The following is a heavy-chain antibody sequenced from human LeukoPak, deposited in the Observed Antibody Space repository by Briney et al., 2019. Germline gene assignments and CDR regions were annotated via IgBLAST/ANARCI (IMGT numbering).Heavy chain of an antibody. V-gene: IGHV4-34*01. D-gene: IGHD1-1*01. CDR1: GGSFSGYY. Sequence: SETLSLTCAVYGGSFSGYYWSWIRQPPGKGLEWIGEINHSGSTNYNPSLKSRVTISVDTSKNQFSLKLSSVTAADTAVYYSARSAPDFRSRTIDYWGQGTLVTVSS. J-gene: IGHJ4*02. CDR2: INHSGST. CDR3: ARSAPDFRSRTIDY.